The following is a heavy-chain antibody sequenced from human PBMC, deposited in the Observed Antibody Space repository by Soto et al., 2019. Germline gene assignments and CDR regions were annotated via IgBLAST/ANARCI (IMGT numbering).Heavy chain of an antibody. Sequence: QVQLVQSGAEVKKPGASVKVSCKASGYTFTNYDINWVRQATGQGLEWMGWMNPKSGNTGYAQQFQGRVIMTRSTSVSPANMELSSLRSEDSAVDYCVRVYGEIDYWGQGTLVTVSS. D-gene: IGHD4-17*01. CDR2: MNPKSGNT. CDR1: GYTFTNYD. V-gene: IGHV1-8*01. CDR3: VRVYGEIDY. J-gene: IGHJ4*02.